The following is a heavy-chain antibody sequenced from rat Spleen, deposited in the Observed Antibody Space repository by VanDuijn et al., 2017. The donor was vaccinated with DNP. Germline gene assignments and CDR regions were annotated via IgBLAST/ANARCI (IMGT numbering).Heavy chain of an antibody. CDR2: IIYDGSDI. CDR1: GFTFSNHN. J-gene: IGHJ4*01. Sequence: EVQLVESGGGLVQPGRSLTLSCSASGFTFSNHNMAWVRQVPKKGLEWVATIIYDGSDISYGDSVKGRFTIFRDNAKNTLYLQMNSLRSEDTATYYCARHGDYGYNYYAMDAWGQGTSVTVSS. CDR3: ARHGDYGYNYYAMDA. D-gene: IGHD1-9*01. V-gene: IGHV5-7*01.